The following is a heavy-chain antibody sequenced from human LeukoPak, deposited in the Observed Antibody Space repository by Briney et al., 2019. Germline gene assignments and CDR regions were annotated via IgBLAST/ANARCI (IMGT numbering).Heavy chain of an antibody. V-gene: IGHV3-21*01. D-gene: IGHD6-13*01. CDR2: ISSSSSYI. CDR1: GFTFSSYS. CDR3: ARETIAAAGTGVDY. Sequence: GGSLRLSCAASGFTFSSYSMNWVRQAPGKGLEWVSSISSSSSYIYYADSVKGRFTISRDNAKNSLYLQMNSLRAEDTAVYYCARETIAAAGTGVDYWGQGTLVTVSS. J-gene: IGHJ4*02.